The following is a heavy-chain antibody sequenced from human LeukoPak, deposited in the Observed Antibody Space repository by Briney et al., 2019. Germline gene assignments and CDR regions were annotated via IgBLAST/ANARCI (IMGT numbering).Heavy chain of an antibody. CDR2: IKQDGSEK. D-gene: IGHD4-17*01. CDR3: ARDAHPYGDFWPGGYGY. Sequence: GGSLRLSCAASGFTFSSYWMTWVRQAPGKGLEWVANIKQDGSEKYYVDSVKGRFTISRHNSKNTLYLQMNSLRAEDTAVYYCARDAHPYGDFWPGGYGYWGQGTLVTVSS. CDR1: GFTFSSYW. V-gene: IGHV3-7*03. J-gene: IGHJ4*02.